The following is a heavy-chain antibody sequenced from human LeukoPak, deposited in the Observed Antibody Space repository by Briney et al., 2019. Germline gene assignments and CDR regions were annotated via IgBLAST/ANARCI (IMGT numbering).Heavy chain of an antibody. CDR3: ARESRGGYYFDY. Sequence: ASVKVSCKASGYTFTSYYMHWVRQAPGQGVEWMGRINPSGGSTSYAQKFQGRVTMTRDTSTSTVYMELSSLRSEDTAVYYCARESRGGYYFDYWGQGTLVTVSS. J-gene: IGHJ4*02. CDR1: GYTFTSYY. D-gene: IGHD3-16*01. CDR2: INPSGGST. V-gene: IGHV1-46*01.